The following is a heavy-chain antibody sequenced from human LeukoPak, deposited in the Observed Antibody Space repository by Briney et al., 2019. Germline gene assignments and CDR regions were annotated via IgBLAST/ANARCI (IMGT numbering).Heavy chain of an antibody. V-gene: IGHV3-66*02. CDR3: ARDGAGIESWVELDP. CDR2: VWADGTT. J-gene: IGHJ5*02. CDR1: GFSVSNHY. D-gene: IGHD5-24*01. Sequence: GGPLRLSCAASGFSVSNHYMAWVRQAPGRRLEWVSFVWADGTTFYTDSVRGRFTVSRDQFKNTLYLQMSSLRPDDTALYYCARDGAGIESWVELDPWGQGTQVTV.